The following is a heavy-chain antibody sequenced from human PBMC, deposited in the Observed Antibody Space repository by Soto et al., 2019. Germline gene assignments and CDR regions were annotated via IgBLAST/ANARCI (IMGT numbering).Heavy chain of an antibody. D-gene: IGHD4-17*01. CDR3: ATSTTAVLRYYYFLMDV. CDR2: FDPEDGEK. V-gene: IGHV1-24*01. Sequence: QVQLVQSGAEVKKPGASVKVSCKVSGYTLTESSMHWVRQAPGKGLEWMGGFDPEDGEKIYARKFQGRVTMTEDTSTNTAYIDLSSLRSEDTAVYFCATSTTAVLRYYYFLMDVWGQGTTVTVSS. CDR1: GYTLTESS. J-gene: IGHJ6*02.